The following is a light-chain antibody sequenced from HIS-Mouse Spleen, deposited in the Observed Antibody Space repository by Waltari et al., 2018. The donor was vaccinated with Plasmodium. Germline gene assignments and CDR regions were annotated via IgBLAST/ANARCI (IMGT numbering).Light chain of an antibody. CDR2: GAS. V-gene: IGKV3-15*01. J-gene: IGKJ3*01. CDR1: PSVSSN. Sequence: IVMTQSPATLSVSPAETATLSCRSSPSVSSNLAWYQQKPGQGPRLLIYGASTRATGIPARFSGSGSGTEFTLTISSLQSEDFAVYYCQQYNNWSFTFGPGTKVDIK. CDR3: QQYNNWSFT.